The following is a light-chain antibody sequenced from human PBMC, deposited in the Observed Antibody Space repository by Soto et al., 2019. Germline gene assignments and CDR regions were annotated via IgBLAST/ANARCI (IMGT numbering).Light chain of an antibody. V-gene: IGLV2-14*01. CDR2: EVS. CDR1: SSDIGGYNY. Sequence: QSVLTQPASVSGSPGQSITMSCTGTSSDIGGYNYVSWYQQRPGKAPKLLIYEVSNRPPGVSDRFSGSKSGNTASLTISGLQAGDEATYHCSSYTNSSTHVVFGGGTQLTVL. J-gene: IGLJ2*01. CDR3: SSYTNSSTHVV.